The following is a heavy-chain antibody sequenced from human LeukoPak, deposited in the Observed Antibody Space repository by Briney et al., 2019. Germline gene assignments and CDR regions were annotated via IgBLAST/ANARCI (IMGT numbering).Heavy chain of an antibody. CDR3: ARDLSRYDFWSGYSQLSWFDP. J-gene: IGHJ5*02. CDR1: GGSFSGYY. V-gene: IGHV4-34*01. D-gene: IGHD3-3*01. Sequence: SETLSLTCAVYGGSFSGYYWSWIRQPSGKGLEWIGEINHSGSTNYNPSLKSRVTISVDTSKNQFSLKLSSVTAADTAVYYCARDLSRYDFWSGYSQLSWFDPWGQGTLVTVSS. CDR2: INHSGST.